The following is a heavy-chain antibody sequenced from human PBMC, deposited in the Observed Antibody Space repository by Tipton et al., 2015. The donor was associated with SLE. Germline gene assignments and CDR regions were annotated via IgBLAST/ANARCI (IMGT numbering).Heavy chain of an antibody. D-gene: IGHD2-15*01. CDR3: ARDNCSGGSCYSYYFDY. J-gene: IGHJ4*02. Sequence: SLRLSCAASGFTFSSYEMNWVRQAPGKGLEWVSYISSSGSTIYYADSVKGRFTISRDNAKNSLYLQMNSLRAEDTAVYYCARDNCSGGSCYSYYFDYWGQGTLVPVSS. CDR1: GFTFSSYE. CDR2: ISSSGSTI. V-gene: IGHV3-48*03.